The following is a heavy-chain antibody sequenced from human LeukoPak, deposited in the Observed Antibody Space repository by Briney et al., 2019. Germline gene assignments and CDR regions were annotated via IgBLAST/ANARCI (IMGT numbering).Heavy chain of an antibody. D-gene: IGHD3-10*01. V-gene: IGHV3-48*04. Sequence: RGSLRLSCAASGFTFSSYSMNWVRQAPGKGLEWVSYISSSSSTIYYADSVKGRFTISRDNAKNSLYLQMNSLRAEDTAVYYCARLYYYGSGSYYRAPYYYYYMDVWGKGTTVTVSS. CDR1: GFTFSSYS. CDR2: ISSSSSTI. J-gene: IGHJ6*03. CDR3: ARLYYYGSGSYYRAPYYYYYMDV.